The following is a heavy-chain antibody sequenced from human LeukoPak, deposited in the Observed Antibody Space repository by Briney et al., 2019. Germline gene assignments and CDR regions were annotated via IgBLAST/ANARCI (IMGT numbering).Heavy chain of an antibody. CDR2: INHSGST. V-gene: IGHV4-34*01. D-gene: IGHD3-10*01. J-gene: IGHJ3*01. CDR1: GGSFSGYY. CDR3: AREKDYYYGSGSYSY. Sequence: SETLSLTCAVYGGSFSGYYWSWIRQPPGKGLEWIGEINHSGSTNYNPSLKSRVTISVDTSKNQFSLKLSSVTAADTAVYYCAREKDYYYGSGSYSYWGQGTMVTVSS.